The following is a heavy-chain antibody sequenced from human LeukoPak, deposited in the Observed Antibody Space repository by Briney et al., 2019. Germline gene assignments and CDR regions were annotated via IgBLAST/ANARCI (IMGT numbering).Heavy chain of an antibody. CDR1: GGTFSSYA. CDR2: IIPISGTA. J-gene: IGHJ5*02. Sequence: SVKVSCKASGGTFSSYAISWVRQAPGQGLEWMGGIIPISGTANYAQKFQGRVTITADESTSTAYMELSSLRSEDTAVYYCARDPRNGLQLWSSSRAVYNWFDPWGQETLVTVSS. D-gene: IGHD5-18*01. CDR3: ARDPRNGLQLWSSSRAVYNWFDP. V-gene: IGHV1-69*13.